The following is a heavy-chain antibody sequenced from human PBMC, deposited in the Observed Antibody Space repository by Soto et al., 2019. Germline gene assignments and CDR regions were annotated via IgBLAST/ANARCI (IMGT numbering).Heavy chain of an antibody. CDR2: ISGSAGST. CDR1: GFTFSSHT. D-gene: IGHD6-13*01. J-gene: IGHJ4*02. CDR3: AKKGVVGGDSSSGYSWIDY. Sequence: EVQLLESGGGLVQPGGSLRLSCEASGFTFSSHTMTWVRQAPGKGLEWVSAISGSAGSTYYADSVKGRFTISRDNSKNTLYVQMNSLRAEDKAVYYCAKKGVVGGDSSSGYSWIDYWGQGTLVTVSS. V-gene: IGHV3-23*01.